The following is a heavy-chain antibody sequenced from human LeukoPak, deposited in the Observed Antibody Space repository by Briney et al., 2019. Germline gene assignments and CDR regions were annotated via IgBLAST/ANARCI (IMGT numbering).Heavy chain of an antibody. Sequence: GGSLRLSCAASGFTFSSYSMNWVRQAPGKGLEWVSSISTSSSYIYYADSVKGRFTISRDNAKNTLYMQINSLRAEDTAVYYCARGGDSAVTSTTGLDVFDIWGQGTMVTVSS. J-gene: IGHJ3*02. D-gene: IGHD6-19*01. CDR1: GFTFSSYS. CDR3: ARGGDSAVTSTTGLDVFDI. V-gene: IGHV3-21*01. CDR2: ISTSSSYI.